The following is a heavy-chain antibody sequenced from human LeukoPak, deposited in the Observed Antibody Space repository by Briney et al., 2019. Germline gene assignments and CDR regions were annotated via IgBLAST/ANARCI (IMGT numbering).Heavy chain of an antibody. CDR3: ARHRSINFDFWRGRPPSYFDY. D-gene: IGHD3-3*01. V-gene: IGHV4-38-2*01. J-gene: IGHJ4*02. CDR2: IYHSGST. CDR1: GYSISSGYY. Sequence: SETLSLTCAVSGYSISSGYYWGWIRQPPGKGLEWIGSIYHSGSTYYNPSLKSRVTISVDTSKNQFSLKLSSVTAADTAVYYCARHRSINFDFWRGRPPSYFDYWGQGTLVTVSS.